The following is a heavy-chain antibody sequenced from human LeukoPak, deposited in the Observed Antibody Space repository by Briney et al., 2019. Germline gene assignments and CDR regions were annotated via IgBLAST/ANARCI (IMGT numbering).Heavy chain of an antibody. V-gene: IGHV4-39*07. CDR2: IYYSGST. J-gene: IGHJ6*03. CDR3: ARAYYYGSGSHPYYYYYYMDV. CDR1: GGSISSSSYY. D-gene: IGHD3-10*01. Sequence: PSETLSLTCTVSGGSISSSSYYWGWIRQPPGKGLEWIGSIYYSGSTNYNPSLKSRVTISVDTSKNQFSLKLSSVTAADTAVYYCARAYYYGSGSHPYYYYYYMDVWGKGTTVTVSS.